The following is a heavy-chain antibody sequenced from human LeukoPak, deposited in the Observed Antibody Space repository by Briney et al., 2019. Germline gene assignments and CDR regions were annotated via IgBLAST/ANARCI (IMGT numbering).Heavy chain of an antibody. Sequence: GASVKVSCKASGYTFTSYGISWVRQAPGQGLEWMGWISAYNGNTNYAQKLQGRVTMTTDTSTSTAYMELRSLRSDDTAVYYCAGALRYYYDSSGYPLGYWGQGTLVTVSP. CDR2: ISAYNGNT. CDR1: GYTFTSYG. V-gene: IGHV1-18*01. CDR3: AGALRYYYDSSGYPLGY. D-gene: IGHD3-22*01. J-gene: IGHJ4*02.